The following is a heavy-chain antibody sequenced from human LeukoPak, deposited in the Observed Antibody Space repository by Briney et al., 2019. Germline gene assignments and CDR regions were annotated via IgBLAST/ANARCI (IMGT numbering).Heavy chain of an antibody. J-gene: IGHJ4*02. D-gene: IGHD1-26*01. CDR1: GYSFASYW. CDR2: IYPGDSDT. Sequence: GESLKISCKGSGYSFASYWIAWVRQMPGKGLELLGIIYPGDSDTRYGPSFQGQVTISADKSISTAYLQWSSLQASDTAIYYCARAGIVGATAFDDWGQGTLVTVSS. V-gene: IGHV5-51*01. CDR3: ARAGIVGATAFDD.